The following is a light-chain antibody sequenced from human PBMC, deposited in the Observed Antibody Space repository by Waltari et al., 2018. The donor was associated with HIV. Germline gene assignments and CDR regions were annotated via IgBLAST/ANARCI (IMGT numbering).Light chain of an antibody. J-gene: IGKJ2*01. CDR1: TSASGSH. Sequence: EIVLTQSPGTLSLSPGDRVALPCRASTSASGSHLAWYPQKPGQSPRLLIYGASNRATDIPDRFGGSGSGTDFTLTISRLEPEDFAVYYCQQYVSSPQTFGQGTKLEIK. V-gene: IGKV3-20*01. CDR3: QQYVSSPQT. CDR2: GAS.